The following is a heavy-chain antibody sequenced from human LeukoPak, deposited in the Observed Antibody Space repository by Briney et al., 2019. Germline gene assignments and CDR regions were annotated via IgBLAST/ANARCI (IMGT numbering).Heavy chain of an antibody. J-gene: IGHJ4*02. CDR2: VYSGGST. V-gene: IGHV3-66*01. CDR1: GFTVSSNY. Sequence: GGSLRLSCEVSGFTVSSNYMSWVRQAPGKWLEWVSLVYSGGSTYYADSVKGRFTISRDNSENTLYLQMNSLRVEDTAVYYCARDRYSSGWYDYWGQGTLVTVSS. CDR3: ARDRYSSGWYDY. D-gene: IGHD6-19*01.